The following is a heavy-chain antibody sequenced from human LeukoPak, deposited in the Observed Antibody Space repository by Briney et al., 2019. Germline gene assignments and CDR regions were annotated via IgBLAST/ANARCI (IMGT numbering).Heavy chain of an antibody. V-gene: IGHV1-18*01. CDR1: GYTFTSYG. CDR2: ISAYNGNT. J-gene: IGHJ5*02. CDR3: ARDFRFDP. Sequence: GASVKVSCKASGYTFTSYGISWVRQAPGQGLEWVGWISAYNGNTNYAQKFQGRVTMTEDTSTDTAYMELSSLRSGDTAVYYCARDFRFDPWGQGTLVTVSS.